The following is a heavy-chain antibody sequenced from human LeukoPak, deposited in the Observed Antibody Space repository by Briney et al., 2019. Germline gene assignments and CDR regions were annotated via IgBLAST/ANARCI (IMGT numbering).Heavy chain of an antibody. CDR1: GFTFSDYY. CDR2: ISSSSTYT. V-gene: IGHV3-11*05. J-gene: IGHJ5*02. D-gene: IGHD2-15*01. Sequence: GVSLRLSCAASGFTFSDYYMNWIRKAPGRGLEWVSYISSSSTYTNYADSVKGRYTISRDNAKNSLYLQMNSLRAEDTAVYYCARDRYCSGGSCYGWFDPWGQGTLVTVSS. CDR3: ARDRYCSGGSCYGWFDP.